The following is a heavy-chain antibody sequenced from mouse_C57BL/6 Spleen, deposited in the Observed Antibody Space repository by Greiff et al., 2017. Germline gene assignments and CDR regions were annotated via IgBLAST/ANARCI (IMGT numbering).Heavy chain of an antibody. V-gene: IGHV1-50*01. J-gene: IGHJ2*01. CDR1: GYTFTSYW. D-gene: IGHD3-2*02. Sequence: QVQLQQPGAELVKPGASVKLSCKASGYTFTSYWMHWVKQRPGQGLEWIGEIDPSDSYTNSNRKFKGKATLTVDTSSSTAYMQLSSLTSEDSAVYYCARGQLRLRYFDYWGQGTTLTVSS. CDR2: IDPSDSYT. CDR3: ARGQLRLRYFDY.